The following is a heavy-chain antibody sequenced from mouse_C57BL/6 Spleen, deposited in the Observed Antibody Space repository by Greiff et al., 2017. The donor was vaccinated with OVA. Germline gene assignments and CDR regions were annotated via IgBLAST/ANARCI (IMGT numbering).Heavy chain of an antibody. J-gene: IGHJ4*01. CDR3: ARNHEGYYGSSYDYAMDY. D-gene: IGHD1-1*01. CDR2: IYPGDGDT. Sequence: QVQLKESGPELVKPGASVKISCKASGYAFSSSWMNWVKQRPGKGLEWIGRIYPGDGDTNYNGTFKGKATLTAEKSSSTAYMQLSSLTSEDSAVYFCARNHEGYYGSSYDYAMDYWGQGTSVTVSS. V-gene: IGHV1-82*01. CDR1: GYAFSSSW.